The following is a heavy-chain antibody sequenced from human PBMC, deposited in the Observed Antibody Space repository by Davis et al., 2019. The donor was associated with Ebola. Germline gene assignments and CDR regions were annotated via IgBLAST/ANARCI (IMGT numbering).Heavy chain of an antibody. CDR2: IRSKAYGGTT. Sequence: PGGSLRLSCTASGFTFGDYAMSWVRQAPGKGLEWVGFIRSKAYGGTTEYAASVKGRFTISRDDSKSIAYLQMNSLKTEDTAVYYCNPFWGSYPKKDYWGQGTLVTVSS. CDR3: NPFWGSYPKKDY. J-gene: IGHJ4*02. D-gene: IGHD3-16*02. V-gene: IGHV3-49*04. CDR1: GFTFGDYA.